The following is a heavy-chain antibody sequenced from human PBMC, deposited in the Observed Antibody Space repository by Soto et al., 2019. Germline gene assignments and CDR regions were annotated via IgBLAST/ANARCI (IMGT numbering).Heavy chain of an antibody. V-gene: IGHV1-69*13. CDR1: GGTFSSYA. CDR3: ARGFKQWLVRYYYYGMDV. J-gene: IGHJ6*02. CDR2: IIPIFGTA. D-gene: IGHD6-19*01. Sequence: SVKVSCKASGGTFSSYAISWVRQAPGQGLEWMGGIIPIFGTANYAQEFQGRVTITADESTSTAYMELSSLRSEDTAVYYCARGFKQWLVRYYYYGMDVWGQGTTVTVSS.